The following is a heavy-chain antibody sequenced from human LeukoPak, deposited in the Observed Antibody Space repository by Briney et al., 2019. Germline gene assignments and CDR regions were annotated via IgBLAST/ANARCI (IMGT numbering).Heavy chain of an antibody. D-gene: IGHD1-14*01. J-gene: IGHJ6*04. V-gene: IGHV3-7*03. Sequence: PGGSLRLSCVASGFTLSNYYMSWVSQGQGKGLEWVANIRQDASEKYYVDSVKGRFTISSDNAKNSMYLQMNSLRAEDTAVYYCASATGRDGMDVWGKGTTFTVSS. CDR3: ASATGRDGMDV. CDR1: GFTLSNYY. CDR2: IRQDASEK.